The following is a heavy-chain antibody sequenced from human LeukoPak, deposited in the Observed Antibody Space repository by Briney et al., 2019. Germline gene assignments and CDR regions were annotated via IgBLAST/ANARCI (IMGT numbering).Heavy chain of an antibody. CDR2: IYYSGSN. Sequence: SQTLSLTCTVSGGSISSGGYYWSWIRQHPGKGLEWIGYIYYSGSNYHNPSLESRVTISVATSKNQFSLKLSSVTAADTAVYYCAREPPTGITGVDIWGQGTMVTVSS. CDR1: GGSISSGGYY. J-gene: IGHJ3*02. V-gene: IGHV4-31*03. CDR3: AREPPTGITGVDI. D-gene: IGHD1-20*01.